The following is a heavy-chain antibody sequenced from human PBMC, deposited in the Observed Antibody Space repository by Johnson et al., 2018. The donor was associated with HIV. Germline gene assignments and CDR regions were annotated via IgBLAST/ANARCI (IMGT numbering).Heavy chain of an antibody. CDR1: GFTFDEYD. D-gene: IGHD1-26*01. Sequence: VQLVESGGGVTRPGGSLRLSCEASGFTFDEYDMSWVHQGPGKGLEWVSVIYSGGTTYYADSVKGRFTISRDNSKNTLYLQMNSLRAEEPAVYYWARESANSGRYSGAFDVWGQGTMVTVSS. V-gene: IGHV3-53*01. CDR2: IYSGGTT. J-gene: IGHJ3*01. CDR3: ARESANSGRYSGAFDV.